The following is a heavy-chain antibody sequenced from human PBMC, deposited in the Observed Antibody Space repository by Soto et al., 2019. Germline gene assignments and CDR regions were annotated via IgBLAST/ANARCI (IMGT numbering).Heavy chain of an antibody. CDR3: ARGAVTTNYYYYGMDV. CDR2: ISYDGSSK. Sequence: GGSLRLSCAGSGFTFGAYAMHWVRQAPVKGLEWVAVISYDGSSKNYADSVKGRFTISRDNSKNTLFLQVSSLRDEDTALYYCARGAVTTNYYYYGMDVWGRGTTVTVSS. CDR1: GFTFGAYA. V-gene: IGHV3-30-3*01. D-gene: IGHD4-17*01. J-gene: IGHJ6*02.